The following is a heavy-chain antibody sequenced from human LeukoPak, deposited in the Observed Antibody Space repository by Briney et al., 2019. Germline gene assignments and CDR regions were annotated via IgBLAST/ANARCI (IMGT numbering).Heavy chain of an antibody. CDR3: ARDNDSRDPPHFDY. J-gene: IGHJ4*02. Sequence: SETLSLTCSVSDTSINTYYWSWIRQPAGKGLEWIGHIYSTGTTNYNPSLKSRVTMSIDTSKNQFSLNLRSVTAADTAVYYCARDNDSRDPPHFDYWGQGTLVTVSS. CDR2: IYSTGTT. D-gene: IGHD3-16*01. V-gene: IGHV4-4*07. CDR1: DTSINTYY.